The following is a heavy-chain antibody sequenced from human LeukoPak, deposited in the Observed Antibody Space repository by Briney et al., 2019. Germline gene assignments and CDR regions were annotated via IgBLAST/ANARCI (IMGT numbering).Heavy chain of an antibody. CDR2: LNGDVSDP. Sequence: PGGSLRLSCAASGFTLSSYWMHWVRQVPGEGLVWVARLNGDVSDPTYADSVKGRFTISGGNAKNTLYLQMNSLRAEDTALYYCARARYNSGGLIDLWGQGTLVTVSS. D-gene: IGHD6-25*01. CDR1: GFTLSSYW. V-gene: IGHV3-74*01. J-gene: IGHJ5*02. CDR3: ARARYNSGGLIDL.